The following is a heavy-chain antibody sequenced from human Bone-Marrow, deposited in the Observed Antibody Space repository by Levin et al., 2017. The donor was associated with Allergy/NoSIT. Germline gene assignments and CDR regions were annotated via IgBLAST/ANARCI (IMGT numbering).Heavy chain of an antibody. CDR2: INQDGSES. J-gene: IGHJ5*02. CDR3: ARGHVGA. Sequence: GGSLRLSCVASGFSFHRYWMSWVRQAPGKGLQWVANINQDGSESDYVDSVRGRFTISRDNAKNSIYLEMNSLRDEDTGVYYCARGHVGAWGQGILVTVSS. D-gene: IGHD2-15*01. V-gene: IGHV3-7*04. CDR1: GFSFHRYW.